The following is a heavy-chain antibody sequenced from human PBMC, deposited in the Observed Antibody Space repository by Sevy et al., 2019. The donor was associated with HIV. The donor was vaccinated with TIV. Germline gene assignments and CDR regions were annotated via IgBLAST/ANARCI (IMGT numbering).Heavy chain of an antibody. CDR3: RGSGYYQSFYYYYYYMDV. J-gene: IGHJ6*03. V-gene: IGHV4-39*01. Sequence: SETLSLTCTVSGGSISSSSYYWGWIRQPPGKGLEWIGSIYYSGSTYYNPSLKSRVTISVDTSKNQFSLKLSSVTAADTAVYYCRGSGYYQSFYYYYYYMDVWGKGTTVTVSS. CDR2: IYYSGST. CDR1: GGSISSSSYY. D-gene: IGHD5-12*01.